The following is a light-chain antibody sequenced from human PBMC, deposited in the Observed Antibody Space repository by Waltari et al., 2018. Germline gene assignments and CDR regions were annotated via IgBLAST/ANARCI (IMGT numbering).Light chain of an antibody. CDR3: QQSLKTPIT. J-gene: IGKJ5*01. CDR2: GAS. CDR1: QNIRTY. Sequence: DIEMTQSPSSLSASVGDRVTMTCRASQNIRTYLNCYQQKPGKAPKVLIYGASNLQSGVPSRLSGSGSGTDFSLTISSLQPEDFATYYCQQSLKTPITFGQGTRLQIK. V-gene: IGKV1-39*01.